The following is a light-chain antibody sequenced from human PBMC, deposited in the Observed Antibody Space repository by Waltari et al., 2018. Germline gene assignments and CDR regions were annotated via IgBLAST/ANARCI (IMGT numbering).Light chain of an antibody. CDR2: MVS. CDR1: QGLVSSDGNTY. Sequence: DIVLTQSPLSLPVTLGQPASISCRASQGLVSSDGNTYLSWFHQRPGQSPRRLIFMVSNRDSGVPDRFSGTASGTDFTLKISRVEAEDVGLYFCMQGTYWPPTFGHGTKVDIK. V-gene: IGKV2-30*01. J-gene: IGKJ1*01. CDR3: MQGTYWPPT.